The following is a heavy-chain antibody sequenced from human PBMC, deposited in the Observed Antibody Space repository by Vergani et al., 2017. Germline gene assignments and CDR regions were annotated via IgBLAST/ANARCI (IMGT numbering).Heavy chain of an antibody. CDR1: GGSFSGYY. D-gene: IGHD5-12*01. CDR3: ARRXGWLRPGASYYFDY. V-gene: IGHV4-34*01. J-gene: IGHJ4*02. Sequence: QVQLQQWGAGLLKPSETLSLTCAVYGGSFSGYYWSWIRQPPGKGLAWIGEINHSGSTNYNPSLKSRVTISVDTSKNQFSLKLSSVTAADTAVYYCARRXGWLRPGASYYFDYWGQGTLVTVSS. CDR2: INHSGST.